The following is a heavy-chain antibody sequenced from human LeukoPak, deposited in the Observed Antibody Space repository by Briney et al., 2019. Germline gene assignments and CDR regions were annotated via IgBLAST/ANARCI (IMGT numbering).Heavy chain of an antibody. CDR1: GYTFSSYD. J-gene: IGHJ5*02. Sequence: ASVKVSCKASGYTFSSYDINWVRQATGQGLEWMGYMNPDSGNTGYAQNFQGRVTMTVNTSITTAYMELSSLRPEDTAVYYCARGVIDYGDLKRWFDPWGQGTLVTVSS. D-gene: IGHD4-17*01. V-gene: IGHV1-8*01. CDR2: MNPDSGNT. CDR3: ARGVIDYGDLKRWFDP.